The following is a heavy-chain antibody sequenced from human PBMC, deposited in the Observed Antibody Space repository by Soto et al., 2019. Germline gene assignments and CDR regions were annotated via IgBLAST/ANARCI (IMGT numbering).Heavy chain of an antibody. CDR3: ARDGLELREFNWFDP. CDR2: IWYDGSNK. J-gene: IGHJ5*02. V-gene: IGHV3-33*08. CDR1: GFTFSSYG. D-gene: IGHD1-7*01. Sequence: PGGSLRLSCAASGFTFSSYGMHWVRQAPGKGLEWVAVIWYDGSNKYYADSVKGRFTISRDNSKNTLYLQMNSLRAEDTAVYYCARDGLELREFNWFDPWGQGTLVTVSS.